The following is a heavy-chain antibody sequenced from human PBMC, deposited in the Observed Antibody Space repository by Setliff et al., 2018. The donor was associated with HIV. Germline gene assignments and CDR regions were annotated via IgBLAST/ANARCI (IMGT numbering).Heavy chain of an antibody. V-gene: IGHV1-2*02. CDR3: ARRVPPIPSGDLDY. CDR2: INPNSSDT. CDR1: GYTFSDYG. D-gene: IGHD4-17*01. J-gene: IGHJ4*02. Sequence: ALVKVSCKASGYTFSDYGISWVRQAPGQGLEWMGWINPNSSDTNYAQKFQGRVTMTRDTSISTAYMDLSRLGSDDTAVYYCARRVPPIPSGDLDYWGQGTLVTVSS.